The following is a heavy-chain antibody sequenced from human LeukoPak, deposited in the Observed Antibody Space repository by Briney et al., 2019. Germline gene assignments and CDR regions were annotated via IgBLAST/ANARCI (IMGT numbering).Heavy chain of an antibody. CDR2: ISGSGGST. Sequence: GGSLRLSCAASGFTFSSYATSWVRQAPGKGLEWVSAISGSGGSTYYADSVKGRFTISRDNSKNTLYLQMNSLRAEDTAVYYCAKDAPVNIVVVPAANSWGQGTLVTVSS. V-gene: IGHV3-23*01. J-gene: IGHJ1*01. CDR1: GFTFSSYA. D-gene: IGHD2-2*01. CDR3: AKDAPVNIVVVPAANS.